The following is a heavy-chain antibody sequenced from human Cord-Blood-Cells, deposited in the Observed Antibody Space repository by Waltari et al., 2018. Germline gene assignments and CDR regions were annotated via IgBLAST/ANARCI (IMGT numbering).Heavy chain of an antibody. Sequence: EVQLVESGGGLVQPGGSLRLTCAASGFTFSSYWMQWVRQAPGKGLVVVSRSNRYGSSTSYADSVKGRFTISRDNAKNTLYLQMNSLRAEDTAVYYCARAGELGIDYWGQGTLVTVSS. CDR3: ARAGELGIDY. CDR2: SNRYGSST. D-gene: IGHD7-27*01. V-gene: IGHV3-74*01. CDR1: GFTFSSYW. J-gene: IGHJ4*02.